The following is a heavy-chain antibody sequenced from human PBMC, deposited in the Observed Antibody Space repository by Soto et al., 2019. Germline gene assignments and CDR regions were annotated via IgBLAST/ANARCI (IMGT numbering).Heavy chain of an antibody. V-gene: IGHV3-53*01. CDR3: ARDKTQGAGWFDP. J-gene: IGHJ5*02. CDR1: GLEVSYNY. CDR2: LYNSETT. Sequence: PGGSLRLSCAASGLEVSYNYMNWVRQAPGKGLEWVSVLYNSETTYYAESVKGRFTISRDTVKNTVYLEMNNLRVDDTAVYYCARDKTQGAGWFDPWGRGTLVTSPQ.